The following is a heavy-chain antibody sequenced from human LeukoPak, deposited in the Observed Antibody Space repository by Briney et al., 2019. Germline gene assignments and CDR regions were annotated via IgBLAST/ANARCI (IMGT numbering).Heavy chain of an antibody. V-gene: IGHV3-30*18. CDR2: ISYDGSNK. CDR3: AKDLTQQLGRFDY. J-gene: IGHJ4*02. D-gene: IGHD6-13*01. Sequence: GGSLRLSCAASGFTFSSYGMHWVRQAPGKGLEWVEVISYDGSNKYYADSVKGRFTISRDNSKNTLYLQMNSLRAEDTAVYYCAKDLTQQLGRFDYWGQGTLVTVSS. CDR1: GFTFSSYG.